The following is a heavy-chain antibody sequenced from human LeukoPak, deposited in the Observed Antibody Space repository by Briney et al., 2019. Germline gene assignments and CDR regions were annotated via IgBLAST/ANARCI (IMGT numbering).Heavy chain of an antibody. D-gene: IGHD2-15*01. V-gene: IGHV1-3*01. CDR3: ARGTGCTGGSCSYYGMDV. CDR2: INAGNGDT. CDR1: GYTFSSYA. J-gene: IGHJ6*02. Sequence: EASVKVSCKGSGYTFSSYAMHWVRQAPGQRLEWMGWINAGNGDTKYSQKFQGRVTITRDTSATTAYMELSSLRSEDTAVYYCARGTGCTGGSCSYYGMDVWGQGTTVTVSS.